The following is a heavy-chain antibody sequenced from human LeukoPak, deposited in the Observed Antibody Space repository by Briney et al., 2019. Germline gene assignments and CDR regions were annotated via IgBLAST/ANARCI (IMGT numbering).Heavy chain of an antibody. CDR1: GFTFSDYY. CDR3: ARGGGRYCSSTSCYFDY. J-gene: IGHJ4*02. CDR2: ISSSSSYT. V-gene: IGHV3-11*06. Sequence: GGSLRLSCAASGFTFSDYYMSWVRQAPGKGLEWVSYISSSSSYTNYADSVKGRFTISRDNAKNSLYLQMNSLRAEDTAVYYCARGGGRYCSSTSCYFDYWGQGTLVTVSS. D-gene: IGHD2-2*01.